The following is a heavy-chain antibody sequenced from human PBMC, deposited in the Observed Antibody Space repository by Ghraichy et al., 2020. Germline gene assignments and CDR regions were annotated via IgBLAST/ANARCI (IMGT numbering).Heavy chain of an antibody. CDR1: GYSFTGYY. Sequence: ASLKVSCKASGYSFTGYYIHWVRQTPGQGLEWMGWISPKSGGLNYAQKFQGRVTMTRDTSISTVYMELSRLRSDDTAMYYCARDSSGYHYYGVDVWGQGTTVTVSS. D-gene: IGHD3-22*01. CDR2: ISPKSGGL. J-gene: IGHJ6*02. V-gene: IGHV1-2*02. CDR3: ARDSSGYHYYGVDV.